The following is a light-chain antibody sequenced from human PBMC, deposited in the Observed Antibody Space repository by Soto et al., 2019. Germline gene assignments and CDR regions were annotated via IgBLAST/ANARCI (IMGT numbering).Light chain of an antibody. CDR1: ESIDNW. J-gene: IGKJ1*01. CDR3: QHYKSYPWT. Sequence: DIQMTQSPSTLSASAGDTVTVTCRASESIDNWLAWYQQKPGKAPKLLLFAASTLVGGVPSRFSGSGSGTEFTLSISSLQPDDFATYFCQHYKSYPWTFGQGTKVDIK. V-gene: IGKV1-5*01. CDR2: AAS.